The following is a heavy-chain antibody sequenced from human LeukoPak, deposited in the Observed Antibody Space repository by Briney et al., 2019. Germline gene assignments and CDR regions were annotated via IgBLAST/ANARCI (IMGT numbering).Heavy chain of an antibody. CDR3: ARVHFPVGATGWFDP. CDR2: IYYSGST. CDR1: GDSISSSSYY. V-gene: IGHV4-39*07. D-gene: IGHD1-26*01. J-gene: IGHJ5*02. Sequence: NASETLSLTCTVSGDSISSSSYYWGWIRQPPGKGLEWMGSIYYSGSTYYNPSLKSRVTISVDTSKNQFSLKLTSVTAADTAVYYCARVHFPVGATGWFDPWGQGTLVTVSS.